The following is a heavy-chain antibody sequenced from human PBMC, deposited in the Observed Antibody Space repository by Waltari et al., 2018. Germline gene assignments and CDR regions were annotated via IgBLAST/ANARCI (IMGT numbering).Heavy chain of an antibody. CDR1: GDSINNYY. CDR2: IAYNGRT. Sequence: QVQLQESGPGLVKPSETLSLTCTVSGDSINNYYWNWIRQPPGKELEGIGYIAYNGRTNYNPSIRSRITISVDTSKTQFSLKLSSVTAADTAVYYCGRTYDFWSGYPLGHWGQGTLVTVSS. J-gene: IGHJ4*02. CDR3: GRTYDFWSGYPLGH. D-gene: IGHD3-3*01. V-gene: IGHV4-59*01.